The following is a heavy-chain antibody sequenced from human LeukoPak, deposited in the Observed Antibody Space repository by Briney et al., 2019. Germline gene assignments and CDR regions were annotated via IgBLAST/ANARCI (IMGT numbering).Heavy chain of an antibody. J-gene: IGHJ6*02. D-gene: IGHD4-17*01. V-gene: IGHV3-30-3*01. CDR3: ARDLYGDYPMTYYYYGMDV. CDR2: ISDDGSNK. CDR1: GFTFSSYA. Sequence: GGSLRLSCAASGFTFSSYAMHWVRQAPGKGLEWVAVISDDGSNKYYADSVKGRFTISRDNSKNTLYLQMNSLRAEDTAVYYCARDLYGDYPMTYYYYGMDVWGQGTTVTVSS.